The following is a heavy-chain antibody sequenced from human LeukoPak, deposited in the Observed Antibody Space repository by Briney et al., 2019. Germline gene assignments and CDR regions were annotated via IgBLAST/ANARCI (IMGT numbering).Heavy chain of an antibody. CDR1: GGSISNTNW. CDR3: AREGGPYRPLDY. Sequence: KPSETLSLTCSVSGGSISNTNWWTWFRQPPGKGLEWIGEVNLQGSTNYNPSLKCRVAISVDKSENHISLKLTSVTAADTAVYYCAREGGPYRPLDYSGQGTLVTVAS. V-gene: IGHV4-4*02. CDR2: VNLQGST. J-gene: IGHJ4*02.